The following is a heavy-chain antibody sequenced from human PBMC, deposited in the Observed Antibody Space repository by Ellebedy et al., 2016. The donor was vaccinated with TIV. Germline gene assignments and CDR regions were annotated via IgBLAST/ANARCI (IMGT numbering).Heavy chain of an antibody. D-gene: IGHD3-10*01. V-gene: IGHV1-18*01. J-gene: IGHJ4*02. CDR3: ARDSYYGSGSLGSFDY. CDR1: GYTFTKYG. CDR2: ISTYNGNT. Sequence: AASVKVSCKASGYTFTKYGLTWVRQAPGQGLEWMGWISTYNGNTNSVQKLQDRVTLTTDTSTSTAYMELRSLTSDDTAVYYCARDSYYGSGSLGSFDYWGQGTLVTVSS.